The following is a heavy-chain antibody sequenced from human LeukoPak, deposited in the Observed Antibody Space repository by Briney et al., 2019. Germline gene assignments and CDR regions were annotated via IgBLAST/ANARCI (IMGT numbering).Heavy chain of an antibody. CDR2: ISSSRSFT. D-gene: IGHD5-18*01. J-gene: IGHJ4*02. Sequence: SGGSLRLSCAASGFSFSDHYMSWLRQAPGKGLEWVSYISSSRSFTNYADSVKGRFTISRDTAKNSLYLQMNSLRAEDTAVYYCARLRGYSYGLDYWGQGILVTVSS. CDR1: GFSFSDHY. CDR3: ARLRGYSYGLDY. V-gene: IGHV3-11*03.